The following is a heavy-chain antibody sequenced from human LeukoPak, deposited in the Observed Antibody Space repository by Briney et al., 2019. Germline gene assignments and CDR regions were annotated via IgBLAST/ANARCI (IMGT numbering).Heavy chain of an antibody. CDR3: AKEGTYYDFWSGYRGGHFDY. Sequence: PGGSLRLSCAASGFTFSSYAMSWVRQAPGKGLEWVSAISGSGGSTYYADSVKGRFTISRDNCKNTLYLQMNSLRAEDTAVYYCAKEGTYYDFWSGYRGGHFDYWGQGTLVTVSS. V-gene: IGHV3-23*01. D-gene: IGHD3-3*01. CDR1: GFTFSSYA. CDR2: ISGSGGST. J-gene: IGHJ4*02.